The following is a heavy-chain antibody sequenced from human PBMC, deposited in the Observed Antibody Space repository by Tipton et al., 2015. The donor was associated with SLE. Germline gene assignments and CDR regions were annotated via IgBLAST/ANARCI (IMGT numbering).Heavy chain of an antibody. CDR3: AGVSRDAFEI. CDR1: GGSFSGYY. Sequence: TLSLTCAVYGGSFSGYYWSWIRQPPGKGLEWTGEINHSGSTNYNPSLKSRVTISVDTSKNQFSLKLSSVTAADTAVYYCAGVSRDAFEIWGQGTMVTVSS. D-gene: IGHD5/OR15-5a*01. CDR2: INHSGST. J-gene: IGHJ3*02. V-gene: IGHV4-34*01.